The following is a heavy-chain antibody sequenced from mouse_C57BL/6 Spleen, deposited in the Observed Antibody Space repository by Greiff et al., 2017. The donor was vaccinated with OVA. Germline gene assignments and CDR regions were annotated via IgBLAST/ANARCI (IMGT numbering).Heavy chain of an antibody. CDR3: ARRVYYGYDGGCDY. J-gene: IGHJ2*01. V-gene: IGHV1-80*01. D-gene: IGHD2-2*01. CDR2: IYPGDGDT. CDR1: GYAFSSYW. Sequence: QVQLQQSGAELVKPGASVKISCKASGYAFSSYWMNWVKQRPGKGLEWIGQIYPGDGDTNYNGKFKGKATLTADKYSSTAYMQLSSRTSEDSAVYFCARRVYYGYDGGCDYWGQGTTLTVSS.